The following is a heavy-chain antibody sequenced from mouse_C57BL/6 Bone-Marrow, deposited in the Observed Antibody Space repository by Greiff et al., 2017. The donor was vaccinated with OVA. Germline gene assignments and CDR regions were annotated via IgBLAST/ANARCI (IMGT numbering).Heavy chain of an antibody. Sequence: DVMLVESGGGLVKPGGSLKLSCAASGFTFSSYTMSWVRQTPEKRLEWVATISGGGGNTYYPDSVKGRFTISRDNAKNTLYLQMSSLRSEDTALYYCARQGGGDYWGQGTTLTVSS. CDR1: GFTFSSYT. CDR2: ISGGGGNT. CDR3: ARQGGGDY. J-gene: IGHJ2*01. V-gene: IGHV5-9*01.